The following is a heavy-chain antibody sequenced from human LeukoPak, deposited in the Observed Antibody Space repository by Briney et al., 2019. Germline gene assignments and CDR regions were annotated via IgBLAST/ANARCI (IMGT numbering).Heavy chain of an antibody. Sequence: PSETLSLTCAVSGYSISSGYYWGWIRQPPGKGLEWIASMYHSGSTYYNPSLKSRVTISVAPSKNQFSLKLSSVTAADTAVYYCAKNCSSTSCYWNDAFDIWGQGTMVTVSS. CDR3: AKNCSSTSCYWNDAFDI. CDR2: MYHSGST. CDR1: GYSISSGYY. V-gene: IGHV4-38-2*01. D-gene: IGHD2-2*01. J-gene: IGHJ3*02.